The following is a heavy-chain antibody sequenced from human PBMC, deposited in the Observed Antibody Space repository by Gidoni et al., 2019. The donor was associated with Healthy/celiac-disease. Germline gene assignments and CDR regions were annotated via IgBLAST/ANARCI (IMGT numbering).Heavy chain of an antibody. D-gene: IGHD2-2*01. J-gene: IGHJ6*03. V-gene: IGHV3-23*01. CDR3: AKASYQLLVYYYMDV. CDR2: ISGSGGST. CDR1: GFTSSSYA. Sequence: EVQLLESGGGLVQPGGSLRLSCAASGFTSSSYAMSWVRQAPGKGLEWVSAISGSGGSTYYADSVKGRFTISRDNSKNTLYLQMNSLRAEDTAVYYCAKASYQLLVYYYMDVWGKGTTVTVSS.